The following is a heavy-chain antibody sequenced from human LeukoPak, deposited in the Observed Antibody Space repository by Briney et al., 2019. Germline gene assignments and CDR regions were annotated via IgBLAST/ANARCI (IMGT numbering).Heavy chain of an antibody. CDR2: INPSGGST. J-gene: IGHJ2*01. CDR3: ARDVGITPPKYWYFDL. D-gene: IGHD1-14*01. V-gene: IGHV1-46*01. CDR1: GYTFTSYY. Sequence: ASVKVSCKASGYTFTSYYMHWVRQAPGQGLEWMGIINPSGGSTSYAQKFQGRVTMTRDTSTSTVYMGLSSLRSEDTAVYYCARDVGITPPKYWYFDLWGRGTLVTVSS.